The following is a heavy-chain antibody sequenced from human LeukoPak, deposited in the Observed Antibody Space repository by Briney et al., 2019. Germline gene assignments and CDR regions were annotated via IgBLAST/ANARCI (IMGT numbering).Heavy chain of an antibody. D-gene: IGHD2-15*01. CDR3: AKSRGVLPYYYYYGMDV. V-gene: IGHV3-23*01. J-gene: IGHJ6*02. CDR1: GFTFSSYA. CDR2: ISGSGGST. Sequence: SGGSLRLSCAASGFTFSSYAMSWVRQAPGKGLEWVSAISGSGGSTYYADSVKGRFTISRDNFKNTLYLQMNSLRAEDTAVYYCAKSRGVLPYYYYYGMDVWGQGTTVTVSS.